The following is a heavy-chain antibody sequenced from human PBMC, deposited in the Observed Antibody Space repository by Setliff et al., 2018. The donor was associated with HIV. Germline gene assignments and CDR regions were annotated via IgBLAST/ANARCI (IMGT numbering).Heavy chain of an antibody. J-gene: IGHJ3*01. D-gene: IGHD5-12*01. CDR1: GDTFNNYG. CDR3: ARTSGDAYNYEGAFDV. V-gene: IGHV1-69*05. Sequence: GASEKVSCKVSGDTFNNYGLNWVRQAPGQGLEWMGGIIPIFKSADYAQKFQGRVTITTDESTSTAYMDLSSLKSEDTAIYYCARTSGDAYNYEGAFDVWGQGTLVTVSS. CDR2: IIPIFKSA.